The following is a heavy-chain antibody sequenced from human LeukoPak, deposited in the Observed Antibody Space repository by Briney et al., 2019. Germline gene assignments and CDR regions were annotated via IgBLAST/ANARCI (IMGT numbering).Heavy chain of an antibody. V-gene: IGHV3-33*01. CDR2: IWFDGKNE. CDR1: GFTFSSYG. CDR3: ARVTAGQAPEYFDY. J-gene: IGHJ4*02. Sequence: PGGSLRLSCAASGFTFSSYGMHWVRQAPGKGLEWVADIWFDGKNEHFADSVKGRFTISRDNSKNTMYLQINSLRAEDTAVYYCARVTAGQAPEYFDYWGQGTLVTVSS. D-gene: IGHD6-19*01.